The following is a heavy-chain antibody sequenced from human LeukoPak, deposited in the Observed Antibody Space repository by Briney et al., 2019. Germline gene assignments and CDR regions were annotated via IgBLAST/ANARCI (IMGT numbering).Heavy chain of an antibody. CDR1: GFTVSSTY. J-gene: IGHJ6*02. CDR3: ARDGPGSISYYYGMDV. Sequence: GGSLRLSCAASGFTVSSTYMSWVRQAPGKGLEWVSIIYSGGKTYYADSVKGRFTISRDNSKNTLYLQMSSLRAEDTAVYFCARDGPGSISYYYGMDVWGQGTTVTVSS. D-gene: IGHD4-11*01. V-gene: IGHV3-53*01. CDR2: IYSGGKT.